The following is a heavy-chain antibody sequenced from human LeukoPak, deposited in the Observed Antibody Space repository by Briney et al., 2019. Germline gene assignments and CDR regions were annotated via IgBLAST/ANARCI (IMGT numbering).Heavy chain of an antibody. CDR1: GFTFSSYG. V-gene: IGHV3-30*02. CDR2: IRYDGSNK. Sequence: AGTLRLSCAASGFTFSSYGMHWVRQAPGKGLEWVAFIRYDGSNKYYADSVKGRFTISRDNSKNTLYLQMNSLRAEDTAVYYCAKERSYSGYPRFDYWGQGTLVTVSS. CDR3: AKERSYSGYPRFDY. J-gene: IGHJ4*02. D-gene: IGHD5-12*01.